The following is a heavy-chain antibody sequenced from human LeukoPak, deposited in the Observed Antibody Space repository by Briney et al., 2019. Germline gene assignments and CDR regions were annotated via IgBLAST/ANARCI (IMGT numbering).Heavy chain of an antibody. CDR1: GGSFSGYX. CDR2: INHSGST. Sequence: XXLSXTCAVYGGSFSGYXWSWIRQPPGXGXEWIGEINHSGSTNYNPSLKSRVTISVDTSKNQFSLKLSSVTAADTAVYYCARCLGYYGSGSYYDNWGQGTLVTVSS. D-gene: IGHD3-10*01. CDR3: ARCLGYYGSGSYYDN. V-gene: IGHV4-34*01. J-gene: IGHJ4*02.